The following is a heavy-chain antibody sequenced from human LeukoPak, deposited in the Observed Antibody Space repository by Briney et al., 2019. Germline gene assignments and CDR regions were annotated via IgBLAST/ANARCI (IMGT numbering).Heavy chain of an antibody. CDR1: GFTVSSSY. Sequence: GGSLRLSCAASGFTVSSSYMSWVRQAPGKGLEWVSVIYSGGSTYYADSVKGRFTISRDNSKNTLYIQMNSLRAEDTAVYYGTRKIDYWGQGTLVTVSS. CDR3: TRKIDY. V-gene: IGHV3-53*01. CDR2: IYSGGST. J-gene: IGHJ4*02.